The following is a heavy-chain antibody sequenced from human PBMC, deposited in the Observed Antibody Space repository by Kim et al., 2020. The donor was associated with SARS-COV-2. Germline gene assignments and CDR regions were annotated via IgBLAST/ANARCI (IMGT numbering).Heavy chain of an antibody. CDR3: AREKPGSGVVRPIDY. Sequence: ASSVKGRFTISRDNAKDSLFLQMNRLRAEDMGIYYCAREKPGSGVVRPIDYWGQGTLVTVDS. J-gene: IGHJ4*02. D-gene: IGHD3-3*01. V-gene: IGHV3-21*06.